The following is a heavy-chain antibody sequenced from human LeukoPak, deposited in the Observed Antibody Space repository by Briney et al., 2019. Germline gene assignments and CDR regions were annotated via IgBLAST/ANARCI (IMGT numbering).Heavy chain of an antibody. CDR1: GASISGSGYY. Sequence: SETLSLTCAVSGASISGSGYYLGWIRQPPGKGLEWIGNIYYTGNTYYNASLQSRVTISIDTSKNQFSLRLNSVTAADTAMYYCVKSGGYGLIDYWGQGTLVTVSS. J-gene: IGHJ4*02. D-gene: IGHD1-26*01. CDR2: IYYTGNT. V-gene: IGHV4-39*01. CDR3: VKSGGYGLIDY.